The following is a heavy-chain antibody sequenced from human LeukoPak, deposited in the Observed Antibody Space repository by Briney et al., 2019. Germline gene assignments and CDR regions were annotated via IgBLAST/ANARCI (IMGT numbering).Heavy chain of an antibody. Sequence: SETLSLTCTVSRGSISSSSYYWSWVRQPPGTGLEWIASIYYTGSTYYNPSLKSRVTISLDMSKNEFFLTMSSVTAADTAVYFCTAEKNGSPHYWGQGTQVTVSS. CDR3: TAEKNGSPHY. CDR2: IYYTGST. CDR1: RGSISSSSYY. V-gene: IGHV4-39*07. D-gene: IGHD2-8*01. J-gene: IGHJ4*02.